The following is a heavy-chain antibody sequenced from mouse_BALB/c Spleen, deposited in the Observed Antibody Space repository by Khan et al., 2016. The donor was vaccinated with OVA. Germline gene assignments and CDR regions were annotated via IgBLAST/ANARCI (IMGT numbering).Heavy chain of an antibody. V-gene: IGHV1S81*02. CDR2: TNPTNGRT. CDR1: GYTFTSYW. CDR3: ARIKNIVATYFDY. J-gene: IGHJ2*01. Sequence: QVQLQQSGAELVKAGASVKMSCKASGYTFTSYWMHWVKQRLGQGLEWFAETNPTNGRTYYNEKFKSKATLPVDKSSSTAYMLLSGPTFEDSAVYDCARIKNIVATYFDYWGQGTTLTVSS. D-gene: IGHD1-1*01.